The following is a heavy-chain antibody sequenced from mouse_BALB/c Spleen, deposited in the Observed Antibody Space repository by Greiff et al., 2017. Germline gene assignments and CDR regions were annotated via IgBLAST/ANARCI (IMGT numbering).Heavy chain of an antibody. Sequence: VQLQQSGAELVRSGASVKLSCTASGFNIKDYYMHWVKQRPEQGLEWIGWIDPENGDTEYAPKFQGKATMTADTSSNTAYLQLSSLTSEDTAVYYCNAGYYGEWGQGTTHTVSS. J-gene: IGHJ2*01. CDR1: GFNIKDYY. V-gene: IGHV14-4*02. D-gene: IGHD1-2*01. CDR2: IDPENGDT. CDR3: NAGYYGE.